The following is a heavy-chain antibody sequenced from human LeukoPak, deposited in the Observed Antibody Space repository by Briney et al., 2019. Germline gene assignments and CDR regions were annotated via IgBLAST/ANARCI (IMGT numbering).Heavy chain of an antibody. CDR2: IYYSGST. Sequence: SETLSLTCTVSGGSISSSSYYWGWIRQPPGKGLEWIGSIYYSGSTYYNPSLKSRVTISVDTSKNQFSLKLSSVTAADTAVYYCANIGGWYLAFDIWGQGTMVTVSS. D-gene: IGHD6-19*01. CDR3: ANIGGWYLAFDI. V-gene: IGHV4-39*07. CDR1: GGSISSSSYY. J-gene: IGHJ3*02.